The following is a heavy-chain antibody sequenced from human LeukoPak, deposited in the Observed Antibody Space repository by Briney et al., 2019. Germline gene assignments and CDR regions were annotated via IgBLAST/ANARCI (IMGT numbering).Heavy chain of an antibody. CDR3: ARRRYYDGSGYLE. CDR2: IYYSGRT. D-gene: IGHD3-22*01. V-gene: IGHV4-39*01. CDR1: GDSVSRSDSY. Sequence: KSSETLSLACSVSGDSVSRSDSYWDWICQPPGKGLEWIGTIYYSGRTYYSPSLKSRVTMSVDPSNNQFSLNLRSVTAADTALYYCARRRYYDGSGYLEWGQGTLLSVSS. J-gene: IGHJ1*01.